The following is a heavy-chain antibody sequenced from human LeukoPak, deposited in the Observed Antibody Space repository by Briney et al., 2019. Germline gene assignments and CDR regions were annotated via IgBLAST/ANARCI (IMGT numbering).Heavy chain of an antibody. Sequence: WASVKVSCKASGYTFTSYDTNWVRQATGQGLEWMGWMNPNSGNTGYAQKFQGRVTMTRNTSISTAYMELSSLRSEDTAVYYCARFRRGGYCSSTSCYRRHTAFDYWGQGTLVTVSS. CDR3: ARFRRGGYCSSTSCYRRHTAFDY. CDR1: GYTFTSYD. D-gene: IGHD2-2*01. V-gene: IGHV1-8*01. J-gene: IGHJ4*02. CDR2: MNPNSGNT.